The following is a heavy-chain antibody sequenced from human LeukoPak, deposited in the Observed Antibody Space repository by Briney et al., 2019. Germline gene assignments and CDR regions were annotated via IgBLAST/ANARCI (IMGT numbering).Heavy chain of an antibody. J-gene: IGHJ6*02. CDR2: INPNSGGT. CDR1: GGTFSSYA. D-gene: IGHD2-2*01. Sequence: ASVKVSCKASGGTFSSYAISWVRQAPGQGLEWMGWINPNSGGTNYAQKFQGWVTMTRDTSISTAYMELSRLRSDDTAVYYCARASLYRSGSTSYYYYYYGMDVWGQGTTVTVSS. CDR3: ARASLYRSGSTSYYYYYYGMDV. V-gene: IGHV1-2*04.